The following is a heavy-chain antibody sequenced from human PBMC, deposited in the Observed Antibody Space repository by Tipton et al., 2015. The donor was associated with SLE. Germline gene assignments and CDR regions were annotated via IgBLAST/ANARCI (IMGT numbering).Heavy chain of an antibody. J-gene: IGHJ5*01. Sequence: LSLTCAGSGFTFDDFAMHWVRRAPGKGPEWVSLILWDGGSTFYADSVKGRFTISRDNSKNSPYLQMNDLRTEDTAFYYCVKDRPGGFDSWGQGTLVTVSS. D-gene: IGHD2-2*01. V-gene: IGHV3-43*01. CDR3: VKDRPGGFDS. CDR2: ILWDGGST. CDR1: GFTFDDFA.